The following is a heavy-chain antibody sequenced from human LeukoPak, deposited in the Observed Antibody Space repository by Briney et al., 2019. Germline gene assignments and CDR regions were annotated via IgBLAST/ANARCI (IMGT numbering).Heavy chain of an antibody. Sequence: PSETLSLTCTVFGGSISSYYWSWIRQPPGKGLEWIGYIYYSGSTNYNPSLKSRVTISVDTSKNQFSLKLSSVTAADTAVYYCARGYYDILTGYFDPHMAAYYFDYWGQGTLVTVSS. J-gene: IGHJ4*02. CDR2: IYYSGST. CDR3: ARGYYDILTGYFDPHMAAYYFDY. CDR1: GGSISSYY. D-gene: IGHD3-9*01. V-gene: IGHV4-59*08.